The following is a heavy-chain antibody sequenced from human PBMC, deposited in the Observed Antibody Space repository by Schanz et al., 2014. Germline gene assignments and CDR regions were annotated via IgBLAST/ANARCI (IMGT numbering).Heavy chain of an antibody. CDR1: GGSFSGYS. Sequence: QVQLQQWGAGLLKPSETLPLTRRIVYGGSFSGYSWTWIRQPPGKGLEWIGEINHSGNNYYNPSLKSRVTISVDTSKNQFSLKLTSVTAADTAVYYCATNMVQGTISDAFDIWDQGTMVTVSS. CDR2: INHSGNN. D-gene: IGHD3-10*01. J-gene: IGHJ3*02. V-gene: IGHV4-34*01. CDR3: ATNMVQGTISDAFDI.